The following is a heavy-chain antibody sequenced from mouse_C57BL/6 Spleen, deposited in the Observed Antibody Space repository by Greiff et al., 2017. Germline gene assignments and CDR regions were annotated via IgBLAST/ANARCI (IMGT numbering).Heavy chain of an antibody. CDR1: GYTFTDYE. J-gene: IGHJ3*01. Sequence: QVHVKQSGAELVRPGASVTLSCKASGYTFTDYEMHWVKQTPVHGLEWIGAIDPETGGTAYNQKFKGKAILTADKSSSTAYMELRSLTSEDSAVYYCTHVAWFAYWGQGTLVTVSA. CDR3: THVAWFAY. CDR2: IDPETGGT. V-gene: IGHV1-15*01.